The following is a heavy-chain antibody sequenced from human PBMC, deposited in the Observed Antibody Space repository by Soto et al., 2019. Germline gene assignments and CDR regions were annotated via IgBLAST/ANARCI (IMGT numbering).Heavy chain of an antibody. J-gene: IGHJ4*02. CDR3: AREAGYNGVYFDY. Sequence: ASVKVSCKASGGTFSSYAISWVGQAPGQGLEWMGGIIPIFGTANYAQKFQGRVTITADESTSTAYMELSSLRSEDTAVYYCAREAGYNGVYFDYWGQGTLVTVSS. CDR2: IIPIFGTA. D-gene: IGHD5-12*01. CDR1: GGTFSSYA. V-gene: IGHV1-69*13.